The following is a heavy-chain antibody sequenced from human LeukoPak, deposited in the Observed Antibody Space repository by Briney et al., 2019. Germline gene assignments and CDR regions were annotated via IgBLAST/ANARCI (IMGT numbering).Heavy chain of an antibody. CDR1: GGTFSSYA. CDR2: IIPIFGTA. CDR3: ASRGGSYHDAFDI. Sequence: SVKVSCKASGGTFSSYAISWVRQAPGQGLEWMGGIIPIFGTANYAQKFQGRVTITADASTSTAYMELSSLRSEDTAVYYCASRGGSYHDAFDIWGQGTMVTVSS. D-gene: IGHD1-26*01. J-gene: IGHJ3*02. V-gene: IGHV1-69*13.